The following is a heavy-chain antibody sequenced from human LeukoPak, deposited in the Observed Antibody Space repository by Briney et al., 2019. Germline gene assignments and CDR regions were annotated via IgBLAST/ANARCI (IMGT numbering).Heavy chain of an antibody. V-gene: IGHV3-30-3*01. CDR3: GRDRGWLQSVDY. Sequence: PGRSLRLSCAASGFTFSNYGMHWVRQAPGKGLEWVTIISYDGSNKHYADSVKGRFTISRDNSKNTLYLQMNSPRPEDTAVYYCGRDRGWLQSVDYWGQGTLVTVSS. J-gene: IGHJ4*02. CDR1: GFTFSNYG. CDR2: ISYDGSNK. D-gene: IGHD5-24*01.